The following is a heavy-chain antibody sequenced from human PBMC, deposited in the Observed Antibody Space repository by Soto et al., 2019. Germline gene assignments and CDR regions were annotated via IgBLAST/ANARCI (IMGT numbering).Heavy chain of an antibody. V-gene: IGHV4-4*07. J-gene: IGHJ4*02. CDR3: ARTVGAAYYFDF. Sequence: QVQLQESGPGLVKPSETLSLTCTVSGDSMTKYYWSWIRQPAGKGLEWIGRIYTSGSTNYNPSLKSRVTMSIDTPNNHFSLNLKSVTAADTAMYYCARTVGAAYYFDFWGQGALVTVSS. CDR2: IYTSGST. D-gene: IGHD1-26*01. CDR1: GDSMTKYY.